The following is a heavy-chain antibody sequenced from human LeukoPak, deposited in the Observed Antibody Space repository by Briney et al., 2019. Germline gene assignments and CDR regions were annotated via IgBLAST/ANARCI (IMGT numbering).Heavy chain of an antibody. Sequence: GGSPRLSCAASGFTFNNYGIHYVRQAPGKGLEWVAVISDDGRHKNYADSVKGRFTISRVNSNNTLYLQMNSLRVEDTGVYYCAKDRETTASGTFDYWGQGTLVTVSS. J-gene: IGHJ4*02. V-gene: IGHV3-30*18. CDR1: GFTFNNYG. CDR3: AKDRETTASGTFDY. CDR2: ISDDGRHK. D-gene: IGHD6-13*01.